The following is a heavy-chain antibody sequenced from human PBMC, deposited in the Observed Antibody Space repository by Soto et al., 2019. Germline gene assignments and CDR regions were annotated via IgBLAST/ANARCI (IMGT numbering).Heavy chain of an antibody. CDR3: SRAPDGNNADY. CDR1: GFIFSGTT. V-gene: IGHV3-73*02. D-gene: IGHD6-13*01. J-gene: IGHJ4*02. CDR2: IRGRADNYAT. Sequence: EMQMVESGGDLVQPGGSLKLSCAASGFIFSGTTIHWVRQASGDGLEWVGRIRGRADNYATGYAASVKGRFTISKDDSKKTAYLQMNSLKTEDTAVYFCSRAPDGNNADYWGQGTLVTVSS.